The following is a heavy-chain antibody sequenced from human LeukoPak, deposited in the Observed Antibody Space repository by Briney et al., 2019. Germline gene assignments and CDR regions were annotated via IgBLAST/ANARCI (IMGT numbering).Heavy chain of an antibody. CDR1: GFPFSSDA. J-gene: IGHJ4*02. CDR3: ARWRWAQSEFIY. Sequence: PGGSLRLSCAGSGFPFSSDAMNWVRQAPGKGLEWVASISGSTGSTQYADSVKGRFTVSRDSAKNSVYLQMNNLRAEDTAVYYCARWRWAQSEFIYWGQGSLVTVSS. D-gene: IGHD5-24*01. CDR2: ISGSTGST. V-gene: IGHV3-21*01.